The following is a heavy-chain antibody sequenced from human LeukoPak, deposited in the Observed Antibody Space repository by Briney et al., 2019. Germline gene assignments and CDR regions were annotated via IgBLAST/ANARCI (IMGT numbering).Heavy chain of an antibody. D-gene: IGHD4-17*01. CDR1: GYTFTDYG. V-gene: IGHV1-18*01. CDR2: ISGYNGDT. CDR3: ARKAYGDYAQNDY. J-gene: IGHJ4*02. Sequence: ASVKLSCKASGYTFTDYGINWVRQAPGQGLEWMGWISGYNGDTKYAQRLQGRVTMTTDTSTSTAYMELRSLRSDDTAVYYCARKAYGDYAQNDYWGQGTLVTVSS.